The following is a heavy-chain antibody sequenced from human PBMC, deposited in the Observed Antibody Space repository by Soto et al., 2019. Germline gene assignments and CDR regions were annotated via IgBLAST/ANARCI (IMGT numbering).Heavy chain of an antibody. D-gene: IGHD1-1*01. V-gene: IGHV5-51*01. CDR1: GYNFASYW. J-gene: IGHJ4*02. CDR2: IYPSDSDT. Sequence: GESLKISCKGSGYNFASYWIAWVRQMPGKGLELMGIIYPSDSDTRYRPSFQGQVTISVDKSISSAYLQWSSLRASDTAMYYCARGVVSTRTFDYWGQGTPVTVSS. CDR3: ARGVVSTRTFDY.